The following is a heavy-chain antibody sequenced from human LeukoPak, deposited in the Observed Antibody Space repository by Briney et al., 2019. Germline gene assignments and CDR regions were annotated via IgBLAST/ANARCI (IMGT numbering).Heavy chain of an antibody. CDR2: IYYSGST. Sequence: SETLSLTCTVSGGSISSSSYYWGWIRQPPGKGLEWIGSIYYSGSTYYNPSLKSRVTISVDTSKNQFSLKLSSVTAADTAVYYCASLPLGYCSSTSCHHDAFDIWGQGTMVTVSS. CDR3: ASLPLGYCSSTSCHHDAFDI. J-gene: IGHJ3*02. D-gene: IGHD2-2*01. V-gene: IGHV4-39*07. CDR1: GGSISSSSYY.